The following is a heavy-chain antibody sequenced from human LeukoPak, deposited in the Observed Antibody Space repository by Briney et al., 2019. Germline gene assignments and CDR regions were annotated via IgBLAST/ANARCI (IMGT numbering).Heavy chain of an antibody. J-gene: IGHJ4*02. CDR2: ISSSSSYI. V-gene: IGHV3-21*01. D-gene: IGHD2-8*01. CDR1: GFTFSSYS. Sequence: PGGSLRLSCAASGFTFSSYSMNWVRQAPGKGLEWISSISSSSSYIYYADSVTGRFTISRYNAKSSLYLQMSSLRAEDTAVYYCARESVLMVYARDYWGQGTLVTVSS. CDR3: ARESVLMVYARDY.